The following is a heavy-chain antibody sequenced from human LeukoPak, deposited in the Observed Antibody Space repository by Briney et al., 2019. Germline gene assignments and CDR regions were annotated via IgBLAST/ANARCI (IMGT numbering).Heavy chain of an antibody. CDR2: ISSSSSTI. D-gene: IGHD4/OR15-4a*01. V-gene: IGHV3-48*01. CDR1: GFTFSSYS. CDR3: ARRAGAYSHPYDY. Sequence: GGSLRLSCAASGFTFSSYSMNWVRQAPGKGLEWVSYISSSSSTIYYADSVKGRFTISRDNAKNSLYPQMNSLRAEDTAVYYCARRAGAYSHPYDYWGQGTLVTVSS. J-gene: IGHJ4*02.